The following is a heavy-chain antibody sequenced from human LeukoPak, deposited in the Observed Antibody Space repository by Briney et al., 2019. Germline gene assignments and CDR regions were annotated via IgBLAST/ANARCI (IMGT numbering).Heavy chain of an antibody. D-gene: IGHD3-10*01. Sequence: GGSLRLSCAASGFTFTTYWMSWVRHFPGKGLQWVASINQDGTEKYYVDSVKGRFTISRDNAKNSLHLQMNSLRVEDTAIYYCVKVAKYYYGSETYYFLEQWGQGTPVTASS. CDR2: INQDGTEK. CDR3: VKVAKYYYGSETYYFLEQ. V-gene: IGHV3-7*01. CDR1: GFTFTTYW. J-gene: IGHJ1*01.